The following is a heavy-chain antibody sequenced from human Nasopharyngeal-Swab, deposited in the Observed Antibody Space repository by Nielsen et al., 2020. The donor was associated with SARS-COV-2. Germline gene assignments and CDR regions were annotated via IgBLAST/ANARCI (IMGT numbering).Heavy chain of an antibody. V-gene: IGHV3-30*18. Sequence: GGSLRLSCAASGFTFDDYAMHWVRQAPGKGLEWVAVISYDGSNKYYADSVKGRFTISRDNSKNTLYLQMNSLRAEDTAVYYCAKGGWYYDSSGNFFDYWGQGTLVTVSS. CDR1: GFTFDDYA. CDR2: ISYDGSNK. D-gene: IGHD3-22*01. CDR3: AKGGWYYDSSGNFFDY. J-gene: IGHJ4*02.